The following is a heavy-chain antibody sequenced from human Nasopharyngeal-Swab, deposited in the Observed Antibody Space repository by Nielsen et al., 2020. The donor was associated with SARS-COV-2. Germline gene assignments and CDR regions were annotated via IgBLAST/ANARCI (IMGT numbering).Heavy chain of an antibody. CDR2: IYSDGST. J-gene: IGHJ4*02. Sequence: GESLKISCEASGFTVSSNYMSWVRQAPGKGLEWVSVIYSDGSTSYADSVKGRFTISRDKSKNTLYLQMNSLRAEDTAVYYCARVGGRKRLLDYWGQGTLVTVSS. CDR1: GFTVSSNY. D-gene: IGHD3-16*01. V-gene: IGHV3-53*01. CDR3: ARVGGRKRLLDY.